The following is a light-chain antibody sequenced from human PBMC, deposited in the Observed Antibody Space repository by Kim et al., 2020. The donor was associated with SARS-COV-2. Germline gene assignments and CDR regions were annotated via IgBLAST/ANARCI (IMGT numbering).Light chain of an antibody. Sequence: SIGNRLHWYQQKPDQSPKLLIRYASQSITGVPPRFSGNGSGTEFTLTINSLEAEDAATYYCQQSGAFLTFGGGTKVDIK. J-gene: IGKJ4*01. CDR3: QQSGAFLT. V-gene: IGKV6-21*02. CDR1: SIGNR. CDR2: YAS.